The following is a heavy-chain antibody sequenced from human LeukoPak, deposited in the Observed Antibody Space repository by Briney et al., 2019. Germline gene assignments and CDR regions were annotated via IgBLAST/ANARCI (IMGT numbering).Heavy chain of an antibody. V-gene: IGHV4-4*02. CDR1: GGPISNTNW. CDR3: SRENGAFSPFGY. J-gene: IGHJ4*02. D-gene: IGHD2-8*01. CDR2: ISLTGLT. Sequence: SETLSLTCGVSGGPISNTNWWSWVRQPPGQGLEWIGEISLTGLTHYNPSLESRVTVSLDKSKNQLSLNLTSVTAADTAVYYCSRENGAFSPFGYWGQGTLVTVLS.